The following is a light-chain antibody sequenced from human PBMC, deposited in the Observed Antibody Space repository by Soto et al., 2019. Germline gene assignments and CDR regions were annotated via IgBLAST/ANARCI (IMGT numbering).Light chain of an antibody. CDR1: SSDVGTYDD. V-gene: IGLV2-14*01. CDR2: EVT. CDR3: SSYKIGSKYV. J-gene: IGLJ1*01. Sequence: QSALTQPASVSASPGQSITISCTGTSSDVGTYDDVSWYRQHPGKAPRLLIYEVTNRPSGVSNRFSGSKSGDTASLTISGLQAEDEGDYYCSSYKIGSKYVFGSGTKVTVL.